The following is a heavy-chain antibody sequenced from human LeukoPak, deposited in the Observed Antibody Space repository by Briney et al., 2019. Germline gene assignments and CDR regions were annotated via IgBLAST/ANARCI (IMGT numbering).Heavy chain of an antibody. Sequence: GGSLRLSCAASGFTFSSYAMHWVRQAPGKGLEWVAVISYDGSNKYYADSVKGRFTISRDYSKNTLYLQMNSLRAEDTAVYYCAREEGLVLDYWGQGTLVTVSS. CDR1: GFTFSSYA. V-gene: IGHV3-30-3*01. J-gene: IGHJ4*02. D-gene: IGHD2-8*02. CDR2: ISYDGSNK. CDR3: AREEGLVLDY.